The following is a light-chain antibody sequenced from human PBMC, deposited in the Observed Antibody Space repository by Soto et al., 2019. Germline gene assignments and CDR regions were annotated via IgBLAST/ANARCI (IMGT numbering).Light chain of an antibody. CDR2: KAS. CDR3: LQYNSYFT. V-gene: IGKV1-5*03. Sequence: DIQMTQSPSTLSASVGDRVTITCRASQSISSWLAWYQQKPGKAPKLLIYKASNLESGVPSRFSGSGSGTEFTLTISSLQPDDFATYYCLQYNSYFTLGGGTKVEIK. CDR1: QSISSW. J-gene: IGKJ4*01.